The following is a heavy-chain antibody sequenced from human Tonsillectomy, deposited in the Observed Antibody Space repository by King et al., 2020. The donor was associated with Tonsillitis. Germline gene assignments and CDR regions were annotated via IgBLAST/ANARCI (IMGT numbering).Heavy chain of an antibody. V-gene: IGHV4-39*01. J-gene: IGHJ4*02. CDR1: GGSISSSDHY. Sequence: LQLQESGPGVVKPSETLSLTCTVSGGSISSSDHYWAWIPQPPGKGPGLIRYMYFNGTIFYNPSLKSRITISGGTSENRFSLKLSSVTAADAAVYFCARSVSGSFDYWGQGALVTVSS. CDR2: MYFNGTI. CDR3: ARSVSGSFDY. D-gene: IGHD2-15*01.